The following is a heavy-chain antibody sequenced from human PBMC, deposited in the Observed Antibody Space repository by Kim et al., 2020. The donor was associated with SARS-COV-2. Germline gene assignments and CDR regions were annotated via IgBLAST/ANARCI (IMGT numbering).Heavy chain of an antibody. J-gene: IGHJ3*02. V-gene: IGHV1-69*13. Sequence: SVKVSCKASGGTFSSYAISWVRQAPGQGLEWMGGIIPIFGTANYAQKFQGRVTITADESTSTAYMELSSLRSEDTAVYYCARVSRGAFAYCGGDCSENDAFDIWGQGTMVTVSS. CDR1: GGTFSSYA. CDR3: ARVSRGAFAYCGGDCSENDAFDI. CDR2: IIPIFGTA. D-gene: IGHD2-21*01.